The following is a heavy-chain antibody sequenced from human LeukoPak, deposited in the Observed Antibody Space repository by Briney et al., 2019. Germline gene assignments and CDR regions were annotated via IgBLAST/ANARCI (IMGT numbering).Heavy chain of an antibody. D-gene: IGHD3-3*01. CDR2: IIPIFGTA. CDR1: GGTFSSYA. V-gene: IGHV1-69*05. CDR3: ARNRGDIYDFWSGGFDY. J-gene: IGHJ4*02. Sequence: ASVKVSCKASGGTFSSYAISWVRQAPGQGLEWMGRIIPIFGTANYAQKFQGRVTITTDESTSTAYMELSSLRSEDTAVYYCARNRGDIYDFWSGGFDYWGQGTLVTVSS.